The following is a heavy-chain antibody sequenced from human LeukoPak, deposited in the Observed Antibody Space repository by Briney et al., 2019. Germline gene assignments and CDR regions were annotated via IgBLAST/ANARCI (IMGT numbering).Heavy chain of an antibody. V-gene: IGHV1-2*02. CDR2: INPNSGGT. CDR3: ARATSTYTFGPYYYYMDV. Sequence: ASVKVSCKASGYTFTGYYMHWVRQAPGQGLEWMGWINPNSGGTNYAQKFQGRVTMTRDTSISTAYMELSRLRSDDTAVYYCARATSTYTFGPYYYYMDVWGKGTTVTVSS. D-gene: IGHD3/OR15-3a*01. CDR1: GYTFTGYY. J-gene: IGHJ6*03.